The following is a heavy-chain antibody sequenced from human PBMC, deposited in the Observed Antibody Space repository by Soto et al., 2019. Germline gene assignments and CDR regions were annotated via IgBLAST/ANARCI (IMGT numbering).Heavy chain of an antibody. J-gene: IGHJ4*02. Sequence: PGGSLRLSCAASGFTFSSYGMHWVRQAPGKGLEGVAVISYDGSNKYYADSVKGRFTISRDNSKNPLYLQMNSLRAEHTALYYCAKEEDYYDSSGYLAYCGQGTLATVSS. D-gene: IGHD3-22*01. V-gene: IGHV3-30*18. CDR2: ISYDGSNK. CDR3: AKEEDYYDSSGYLAY. CDR1: GFTFSSYG.